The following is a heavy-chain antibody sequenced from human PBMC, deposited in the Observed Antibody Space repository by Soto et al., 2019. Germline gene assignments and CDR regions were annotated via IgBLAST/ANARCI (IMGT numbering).Heavy chain of an antibody. V-gene: IGHV1-3*01. CDR3: ARDLGGWPDY. Sequence: EASVKPTCKASGYTFTSYAMQWVRQAPGQRLEWMGWINAGNGNTKYSQKFQGRVTITRDTSASTAYMELSSLRSEDTAVYYCARDLGGWPDYWGQGTLVTVSS. D-gene: IGHD2-15*01. CDR2: INAGNGNT. CDR1: GYTFTSYA. J-gene: IGHJ4*02.